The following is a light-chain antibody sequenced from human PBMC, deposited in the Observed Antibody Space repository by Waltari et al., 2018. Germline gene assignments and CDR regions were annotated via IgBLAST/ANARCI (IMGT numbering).Light chain of an antibody. CDR1: QSVTNNY. V-gene: IGKV3-20*01. J-gene: IGKJ4*01. Sequence: NVLTQSPGTLSLSPGERATLSCRASQSVTNNYLAWYQQQPGQAPRILIYGVSSRATGLPDRFSGSGSGTDFTLTIGRLEPEDSAVYFCHLYGSARTFGGGTRVEIK. CDR3: HLYGSART. CDR2: GVS.